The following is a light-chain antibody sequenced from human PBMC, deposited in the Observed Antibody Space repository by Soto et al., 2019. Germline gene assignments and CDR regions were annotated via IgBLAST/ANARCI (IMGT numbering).Light chain of an antibody. CDR2: GAS. CDR3: QHFGNSLWT. V-gene: IGKV3-20*01. Sequence: VLTQSPGTLSLSPGESATLSCRASQTVSRNLAWYQQKSGQAPRLLIYGASSRAIHTPDRFSGSGSGTDFTLTISGLEPEDFAVYYCQHFGNSLWTFGQGTKVDI. J-gene: IGKJ1*01. CDR1: QTVSRN.